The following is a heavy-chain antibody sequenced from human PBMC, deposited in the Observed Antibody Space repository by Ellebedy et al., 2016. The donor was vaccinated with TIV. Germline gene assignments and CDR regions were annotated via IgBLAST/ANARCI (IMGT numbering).Heavy chain of an antibody. Sequence: GESLKISCVASGYTSSSNWMSWVRQAPGKGLEWVANINEDGSEKYYVDSVKGRFFISRDNAKNSLYLQTSSLRVEDTAVYFCARDRVSGTPDGHYYYYYGMDVWGQGTTVTVSS. V-gene: IGHV3-7*01. CDR2: INEDGSEK. CDR1: GYTSSSNW. J-gene: IGHJ6*02. D-gene: IGHD3-10*01. CDR3: ARDRVSGTPDGHYYYYYGMDV.